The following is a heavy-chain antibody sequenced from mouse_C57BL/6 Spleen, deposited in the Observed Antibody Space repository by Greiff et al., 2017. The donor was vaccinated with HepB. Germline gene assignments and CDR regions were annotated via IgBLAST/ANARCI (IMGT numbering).Heavy chain of an antibody. CDR1: GYTFTSYW. J-gene: IGHJ4*01. Sequence: QVQLQQPGAELVKPGASVKLSCKASGYTFTSYWMQWVKQRPGQGLEWIGEIDPSDSYTNYNQKFKGKATLTVDTSSSTAYMQLSSLTSEDSAVYYCARYYDGYGNAMDYWGQGTSVTVSS. D-gene: IGHD2-3*01. CDR3: ARYYDGYGNAMDY. CDR2: IDPSDSYT. V-gene: IGHV1-50*01.